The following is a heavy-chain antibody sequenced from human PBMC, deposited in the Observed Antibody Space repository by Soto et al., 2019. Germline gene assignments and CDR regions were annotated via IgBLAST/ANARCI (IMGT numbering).Heavy chain of an antibody. CDR1: GFTFSSYA. CDR2: ISGSGGST. D-gene: IGHD6-13*01. CDR3: AKVSSSWYEGGMDV. Sequence: PGGSLRLSCAASGFTFSSYAMSWVRQAPGKGLEWVSAISGSGGSTYYADSVKGRFTISRDNSKNTLYLQMNSLRAEDTAVYYCAKVSSSWYEGGMDVWGQGTTVTVSS. V-gene: IGHV3-23*01. J-gene: IGHJ6*02.